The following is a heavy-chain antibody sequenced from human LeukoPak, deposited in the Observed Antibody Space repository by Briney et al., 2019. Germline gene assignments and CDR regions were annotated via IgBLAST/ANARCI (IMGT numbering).Heavy chain of an antibody. J-gene: IGHJ3*02. Sequence: ASVKVSCKASGYTFTGYYMHWVRQAPGQGLEWMGWINPNSGGTNYAQRFQGRVTMTRDTSISTAYMELRRLRSDDTAVYYCARERMYYDFWSGYYRPGRDAFDIWGQGTMVTVSS. CDR3: ARERMYYDFWSGYYRPGRDAFDI. CDR1: GYTFTGYY. D-gene: IGHD3-3*01. V-gene: IGHV1-2*02. CDR2: INPNSGGT.